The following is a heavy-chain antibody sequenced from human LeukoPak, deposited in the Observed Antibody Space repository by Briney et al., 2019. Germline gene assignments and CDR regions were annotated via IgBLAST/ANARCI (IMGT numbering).Heavy chain of an antibody. CDR1: GFTFSSYW. Sequence: GGSLRLSCAASGFTFSSYWMHWVRQAPGKGLVWVSRINIYGSDTSYADSVKGRFTISRDNAKNSLYLQMNSLRAEDTAVYYCAREFPSSSGSFDYWAQGTLVTVSS. D-gene: IGHD6-19*01. CDR2: INIYGSDT. V-gene: IGHV3-74*01. CDR3: AREFPSSSGSFDY. J-gene: IGHJ4*02.